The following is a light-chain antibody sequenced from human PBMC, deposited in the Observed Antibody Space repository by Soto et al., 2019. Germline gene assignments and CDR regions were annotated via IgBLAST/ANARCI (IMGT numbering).Light chain of an antibody. J-gene: IGKJ1*01. V-gene: IGKV1-39*01. CDR1: QSISSY. CDR3: QHYKSYPWT. Sequence: DIQMTQSPSSLSASVGDRFTITCRASQSISSYLNWYQQKPGKAPKLPIYAASSLQSGVPSRFSGSGSGTDFTLTISSLQPDDFATYYCQHYKSYPWTFGQGTKVDI. CDR2: AAS.